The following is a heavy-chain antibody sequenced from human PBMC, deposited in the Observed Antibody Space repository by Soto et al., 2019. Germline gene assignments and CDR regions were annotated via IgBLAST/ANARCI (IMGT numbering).Heavy chain of an antibody. Sequence: QLQLQESGPGLVKPSETLSLTCTVSGDSISSSSSSWGWIRQPPGKGLEWIGSISYSGSTYYNPSLESRVTISVDTSKNQFSLNLSSVTAADTAVYYGARHRSWGYSSDPYNWFNPWGQGTLVTVSS. V-gene: IGHV4-39*01. CDR3: ARHRSWGYSSDPYNWFNP. CDR1: GDSISSSSSS. CDR2: ISYSGST. D-gene: IGHD6-19*01. J-gene: IGHJ5*02.